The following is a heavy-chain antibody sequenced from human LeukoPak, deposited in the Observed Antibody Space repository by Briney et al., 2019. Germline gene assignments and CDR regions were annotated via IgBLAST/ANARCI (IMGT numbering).Heavy chain of an antibody. V-gene: IGHV4-4*07. CDR2: IYTSGST. CDR3: ARAQYQVLGGYYYVDV. CDR1: GGSISSYY. J-gene: IGHJ6*03. Sequence: SETLSLTCTVSGGSISSYYWSWIRQPAGKGLEWIGRIYTSGSTNYNPSLKSRVTMSVDTSKNQFSLKLSSVTAADTAVYYCARAQYQVLGGYYYVDVWRKGTTVTVSS. D-gene: IGHD2/OR15-2a*01.